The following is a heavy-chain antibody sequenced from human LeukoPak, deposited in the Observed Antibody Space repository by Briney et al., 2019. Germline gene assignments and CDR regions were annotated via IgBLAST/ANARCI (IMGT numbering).Heavy chain of an antibody. J-gene: IGHJ4*02. D-gene: IGHD6-13*01. V-gene: IGHV4-4*07. CDR3: ARGGGSSWLSPLDY. CDR2: IYSSGST. Sequence: SETLSLTCTVPGGSISSNYWSWMRQPAGKGLEWIGRIYSSGSTAYNPSLRSRLTVSLDTSKNQFSLKLISVTAADTAVYYCARGGGSSWLSPLDYWGQGALVTVSS. CDR1: GGSISSNY.